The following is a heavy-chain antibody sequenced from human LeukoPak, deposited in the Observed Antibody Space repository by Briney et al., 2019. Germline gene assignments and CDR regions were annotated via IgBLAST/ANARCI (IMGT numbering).Heavy chain of an antibody. V-gene: IGHV4-31*03. CDR1: GGSISSGGYY. D-gene: IGHD5-24*01. CDR2: IYNSGST. Sequence: SSETLSLTCTVSGGSISSGGYYWGWIRQHPGKGLEWIGYIYNSGSTYYNSSLKSRVTISLDMSKNQFSLKLSSVTAADTAVYYCASGGDGYNGFDYWGQGTLVTVSS. CDR3: ASGGDGYNGFDY. J-gene: IGHJ4*02.